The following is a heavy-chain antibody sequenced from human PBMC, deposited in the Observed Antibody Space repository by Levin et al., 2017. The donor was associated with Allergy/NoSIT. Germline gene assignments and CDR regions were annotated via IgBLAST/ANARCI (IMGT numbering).Heavy chain of an antibody. CDR2: INSDGSST. Sequence: QPGGSLRLSCAASGFTFSSYWMHWVRQAPGKGLVWVSRINSDGSSTNYADSVKGRFTISRDNAKNTLYLQMNSLRAEDTAVYYCAPAVLAATPSPFDYWGQGTLVTVSS. V-gene: IGHV3-74*01. CDR3: APAVLAATPSPFDY. J-gene: IGHJ4*02. CDR1: GFTFSSYW. D-gene: IGHD2-15*01.